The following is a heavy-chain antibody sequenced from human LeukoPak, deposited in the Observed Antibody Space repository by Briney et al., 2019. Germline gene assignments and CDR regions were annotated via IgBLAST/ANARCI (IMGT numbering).Heavy chain of an antibody. CDR3: ARGSYYYDSSGYYSPFDY. D-gene: IGHD3-22*01. Sequence: IXXVRQAPGQGLEWMGGIIPIFGTANYAQKFQGRVTITADESTSTAYMELSSLRSEDTAVYYCARGSYYYDSSGYYSPFDYWGQGTLVTVSS. V-gene: IGHV1-69*01. J-gene: IGHJ4*02. CDR2: IIPIFGTA.